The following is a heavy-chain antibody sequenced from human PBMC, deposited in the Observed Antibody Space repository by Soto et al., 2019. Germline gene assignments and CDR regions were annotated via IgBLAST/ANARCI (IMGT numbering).Heavy chain of an antibody. V-gene: IGHV3-74*01. Sequence: PGGSLRLSCVDSEFTSSCYWMHWVRQVPGKGLVWVSRLNEDGSFTTYADSVKGRFTISRDNAKKTLYLQMNSLRAEDTAVYYCARDLSGRADVWGQGTTVTVSS. CDR1: EFTSSCYW. J-gene: IGHJ6*02. CDR3: ARDLSGRADV. CDR2: LNEDGSFT. D-gene: IGHD3-10*01.